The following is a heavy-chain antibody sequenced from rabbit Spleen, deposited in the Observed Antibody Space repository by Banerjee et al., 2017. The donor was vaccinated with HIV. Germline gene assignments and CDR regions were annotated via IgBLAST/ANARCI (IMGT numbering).Heavy chain of an antibody. Sequence: QEQLKETGGGLVQPGGSLTLSCKASGIDLISNAMSWVRQAPGKGLEWIGDIYPGFGITYYANWVNGRFSISRENAQNTVFLQMTSLTAADTATYFCARDGAGGSYFALWGQGTLVTVS. V-gene: IGHV1S47*01. CDR1: GIDLISNA. CDR2: IYPGFGIT. D-gene: IGHD8-1*01. J-gene: IGHJ3*01. CDR3: ARDGAGGSYFAL.